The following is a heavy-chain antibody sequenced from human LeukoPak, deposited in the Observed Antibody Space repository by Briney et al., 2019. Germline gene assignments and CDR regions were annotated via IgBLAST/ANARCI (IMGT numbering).Heavy chain of an antibody. D-gene: IGHD3-16*01. Sequence: GASVKVSCKASGYTFTSYDINWVRQAPGQGLEWMGWMNPHSGNTGYAQNFQGRVTMTRNTSIRTAYMELSSLRSEDTAVYYCARVPRGGGRFDPWGQGTLVTVSS. CDR3: ARVPRGGGRFDP. CDR2: MNPHSGNT. CDR1: GYTFTSYD. J-gene: IGHJ5*02. V-gene: IGHV1-8*01.